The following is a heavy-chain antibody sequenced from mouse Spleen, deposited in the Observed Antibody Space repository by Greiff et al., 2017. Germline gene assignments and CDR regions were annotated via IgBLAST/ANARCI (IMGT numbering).Heavy chain of an antibody. V-gene: IGHV3-6*01. D-gene: IGHD1-1*01. CDR1: GYSITSGYY. CDR2: ISYDGSN. CDR3: ARDGDYGSSYGAMDY. Sequence: VQLQQSGPGLVKPSQSLSLTCSVTGYSITSGYYWNWIRQFPGNKLEWMGYISYDGSNNYNPSLKNRISITRDTSKNQFFLKLNSVTTEDTATYYCARDGDYGSSYGAMDYWGQGTSVTVSS. J-gene: IGHJ4*01.